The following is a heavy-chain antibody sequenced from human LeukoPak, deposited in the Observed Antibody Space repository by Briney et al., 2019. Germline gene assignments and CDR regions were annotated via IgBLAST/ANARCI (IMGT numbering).Heavy chain of an antibody. CDR3: ARLDRADYSTSPVPYYNYYMNA. V-gene: IGHV3-21*06. D-gene: IGHD6-13*01. J-gene: IGHJ6*03. CDR1: GFTFSIYS. Sequence: GGSLRLSCAASGFTFSIYSVTWVRQAPGKGLEWVASISSTSSYIYYADSVRGRFTISRDNAQYLAYLQMNSLRAEDTAVYYCARLDRADYSTSPVPYYNYYMNAGTKGPRSSSP. CDR2: ISSTSSYI.